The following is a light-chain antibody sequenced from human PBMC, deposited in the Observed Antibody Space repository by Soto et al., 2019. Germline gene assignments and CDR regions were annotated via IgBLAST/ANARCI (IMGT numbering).Light chain of an antibody. CDR3: GPFTSSNTWV. CDR2: EVT. Sequence: QSALTQPPTASGSPGQTVTISCTGTSSDVGAYNYVSWYQQHAGNAPKIVIYEVTKRPSGVPDRFSGSKSANTAALTVSGVQAEDEAVDYCGPFTSSNTWVFGGGTKVTVL. V-gene: IGLV2-8*01. CDR1: SSDVGAYNY. J-gene: IGLJ3*02.